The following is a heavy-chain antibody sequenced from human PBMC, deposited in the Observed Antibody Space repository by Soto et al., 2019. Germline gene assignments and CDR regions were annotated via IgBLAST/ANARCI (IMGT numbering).Heavy chain of an antibody. V-gene: IGHV3-48*02. CDR2: ISSSSSTI. Sequence: EVQLVESGGGLVQPGGSLRLSCAASGFTFSSYSMNWVRQAPGKGLEWVSYISSSSSTIYYVDSVKGRFTISRDNAKKSLYLHMSRLSDEDTAVYYCARERAGAHYGLDVWGQGTMVTVSS. CDR1: GFTFSSYS. CDR3: ARERAGAHYGLDV. J-gene: IGHJ6*02. D-gene: IGHD1-26*01.